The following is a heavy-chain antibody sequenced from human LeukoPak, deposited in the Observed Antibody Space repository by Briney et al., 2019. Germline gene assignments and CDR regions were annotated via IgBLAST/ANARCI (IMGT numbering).Heavy chain of an antibody. D-gene: IGHD4-17*01. Sequence: PGGSLRLSCVASGFTFSTYEMNWVRQAPGKGLEWVSYISTSGSTIYYADSMKGRFTISRDNSKSTLYLQINSLRFEDTAVYYCAVLRPASSRAFDIWGQGTKVIVSS. V-gene: IGHV3-48*03. CDR2: ISTSGSTI. CDR1: GFTFSTYE. J-gene: IGHJ3*02. CDR3: AVLRPASSRAFDI.